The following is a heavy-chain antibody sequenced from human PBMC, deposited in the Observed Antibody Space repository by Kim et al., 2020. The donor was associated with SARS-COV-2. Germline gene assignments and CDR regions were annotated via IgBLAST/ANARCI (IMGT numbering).Heavy chain of an antibody. CDR1: GGSISSGGYY. D-gene: IGHD3-3*01. J-gene: IGHJ4*02. CDR2: IYYSGST. Sequence: SETLSLTCTVSGGSISSGGYYWSWIRQHPGKGLEWIGYIYYSGSTYYNPSLKSRVTISVDTSKNKLSLKLSYVTAADTAVYYCARAPRRIITIFGVVTHFDYGVQGTLVTVSS. V-gene: IGHV4-31*03. CDR3: ARAPRRIITIFGVVTHFDY.